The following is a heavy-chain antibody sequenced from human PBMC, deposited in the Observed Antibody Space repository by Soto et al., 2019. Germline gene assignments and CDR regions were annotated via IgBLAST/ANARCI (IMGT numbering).Heavy chain of an antibody. D-gene: IGHD5-18*01. CDR2: ISNSGIT. J-gene: IGHJ4*02. CDR3: ATESGSTYGYFDH. Sequence: SETLSLTCSVSGGSVTSDEDYWTWIRQSPGKGLEWIGYISNSGITGYNPSLKTRLSMSVDRSKNQFTLRLTSVTAADTAVYFCATESGSTYGYFDHWGQGTQVTVSS. V-gene: IGHV4-30-4*01. CDR1: GGSVTSDEDY.